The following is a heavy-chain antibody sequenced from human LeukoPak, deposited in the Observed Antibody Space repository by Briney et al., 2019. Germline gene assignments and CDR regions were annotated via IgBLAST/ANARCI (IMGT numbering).Heavy chain of an antibody. Sequence: SETLSLTCAVYGGSFSGYYWSWIRQPPGKGLEWIGEINHSGSTNYNPSLKSRVTISVDTSKNQFSLKLSSVTAADTAVYYCGRTIDIFGGVSGGPFGNWG. CDR1: GGSFSGYY. D-gene: IGHD3-16*01. CDR2: INHSGST. V-gene: IGHV4-34*01. J-gene: IGHJ3*02. CDR3: GRTIDIFGGVSGGPFGN.